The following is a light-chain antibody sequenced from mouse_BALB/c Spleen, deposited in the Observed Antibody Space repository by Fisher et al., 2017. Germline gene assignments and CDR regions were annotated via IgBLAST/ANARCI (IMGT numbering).Light chain of an antibody. CDR3: QNDYSYPWT. V-gene: IGKV4-86*01. Sequence: DIVITQTTAITAASLGQKVTITCSASSSVSYMHWYQQKSGTSPKRWIYDTSKLASGVPARFTGSGSGTDFTLTISSVQAEDLAVYYCQNDYSYPWTFGGGTKLEIK. CDR1: SSVSY. J-gene: IGKJ1*01. CDR2: DTS.